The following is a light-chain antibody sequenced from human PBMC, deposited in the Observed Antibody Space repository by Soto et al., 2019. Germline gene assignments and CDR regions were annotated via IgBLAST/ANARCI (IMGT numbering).Light chain of an antibody. J-gene: IGKJ1*01. CDR1: QSISSW. V-gene: IGKV1-5*01. CDR2: DAS. Sequence: DIQMTQSPSTLSGSVGDRVTITFRASQSISSWLAWYQQKPGKAPKLLIYDASTLQSGVPSRYSGSGSGTEFTLTISNLQPDDFATYYCQQYESYSPWTFGQGTKVDIK. CDR3: QQYESYSPWT.